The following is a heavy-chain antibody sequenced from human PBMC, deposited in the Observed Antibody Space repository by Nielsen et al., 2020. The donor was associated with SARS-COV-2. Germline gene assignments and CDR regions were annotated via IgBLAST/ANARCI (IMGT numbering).Heavy chain of an antibody. CDR3: ARGAGWFDP. V-gene: IGHV4-31*03. CDR1: GGSISSCGSS. D-gene: IGHD6-19*01. J-gene: IGHJ5*02. CDR2: RHYNGNT. Sequence: SETLSLTFTVSGGSISSCGSSWSWIRQHPGKGLEWIASRHYNGNTYYNPSLHRPMISVDTSKNEFSLRLTSVTAADTALYYCARGAGWFDPWGQGTRVTVSS.